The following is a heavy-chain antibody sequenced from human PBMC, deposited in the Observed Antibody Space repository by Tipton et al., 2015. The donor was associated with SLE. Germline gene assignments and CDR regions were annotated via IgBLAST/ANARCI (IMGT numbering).Heavy chain of an antibody. D-gene: IGHD6-6*01. CDR2: IYYSGNS. CDR3: ARVSDGSSHFFDY. J-gene: IGHJ4*02. V-gene: IGHV4-39*07. Sequence: TLSLTCTVSGDSMSSSDYYWGWVRPPPGKGLEYIGTIYYSGNSYYNPSLKSRVTISVDTSKNQFSLNLSSVTAADAAVYYCARVSDGSSHFFDYWGQGTLVTVSS. CDR1: GDSMSSSDYY.